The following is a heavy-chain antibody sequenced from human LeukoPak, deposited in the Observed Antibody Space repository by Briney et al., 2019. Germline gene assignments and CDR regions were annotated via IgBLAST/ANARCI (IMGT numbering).Heavy chain of an antibody. CDR1: GLITDDYA. D-gene: IGHD1-26*01. J-gene: IGHJ5*02. CDR2: ISGDGGST. Sequence: PGGSLRLSCAAPGLITDDYAIHWVRQAQGKGLEWVSLISGDGGSTFYADSVRGRFTISRDNSKNSLSLQMSSLRSEDTALYFCVRESERSGWFDHWGQGTLVTVSS. V-gene: IGHV3-43*02. CDR3: VRESERSGWFDH.